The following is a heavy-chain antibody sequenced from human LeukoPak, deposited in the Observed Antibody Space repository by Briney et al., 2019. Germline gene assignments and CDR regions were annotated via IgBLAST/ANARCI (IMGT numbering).Heavy chain of an antibody. V-gene: IGHV3-30*02. Sequence: GGSLRLSCAASAFTFSSYGMHWVRQTPGKGLEWVAFIRYDGVNKYYADSVKGRFTISRDNSKNTLYLQMNSLRAEDTAVYYCIQWYHPLAPLPYWGQGTLVTVSS. CDR2: IRYDGVNK. CDR3: IQWYHPLAPLPY. D-gene: IGHD1-14*01. J-gene: IGHJ4*02. CDR1: AFTFSSYG.